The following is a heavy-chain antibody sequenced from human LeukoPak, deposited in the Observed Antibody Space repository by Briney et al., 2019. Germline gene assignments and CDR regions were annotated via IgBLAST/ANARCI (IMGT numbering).Heavy chain of an antibody. CDR2: ISSSSSYI. J-gene: IGHJ4*02. CDR1: GFTFNTYS. V-gene: IGHV3-21*01. Sequence: GGSLRLSCAASGFTFNTYSMNWVRQAPGKGLEWVSSISSSSSYIYYADSVKGRFTISRDNAKNSLYLQMNSLRAEDTAVYYCARDHPKRTYYYDSSWGQGTLVTVSS. D-gene: IGHD3-22*01. CDR3: ARDHPKRTYYYDSS.